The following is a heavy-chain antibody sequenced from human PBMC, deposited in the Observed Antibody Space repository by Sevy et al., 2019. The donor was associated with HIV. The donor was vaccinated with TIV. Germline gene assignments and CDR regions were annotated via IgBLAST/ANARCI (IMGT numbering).Heavy chain of an antibody. D-gene: IGHD2-21*02. V-gene: IGHV3-30*04. CDR2: MSHDGNYK. J-gene: IGHJ4*02. Sequence: GSLRLSCAASGFTFSDYDMHWVRQAPGKGLEWVAVMSHDGNYKNHADSVKVRFTISRDNFQNTLYLQMNSLRVEDTAVYFCARLFSCGGDCYYLDYWGQGAPVTVSS. CDR3: ARLFSCGGDCYYLDY. CDR1: GFTFSDYD.